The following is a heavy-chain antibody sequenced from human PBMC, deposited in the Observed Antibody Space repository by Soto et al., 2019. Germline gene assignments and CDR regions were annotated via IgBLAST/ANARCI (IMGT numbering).Heavy chain of an antibody. CDR2: INPSGGST. CDR1: GYTFTSYY. V-gene: IGHV1-46*01. Sequence: GASVKVSCKASGYTFTSYYMHWVRQAPGQGLEWMGIINPSGGSTSYAQKFQGRVTMTRDASTSTVYMELNSLRAEDTAVYYCARSYYYDSSGSLNWFDPWGQGTLVTVSS. D-gene: IGHD3-22*01. CDR3: ARSYYYDSSGSLNWFDP. J-gene: IGHJ5*02.